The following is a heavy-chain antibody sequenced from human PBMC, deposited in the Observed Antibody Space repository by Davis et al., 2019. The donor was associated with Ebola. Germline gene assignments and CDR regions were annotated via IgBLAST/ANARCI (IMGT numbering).Heavy chain of an antibody. J-gene: IGHJ6*04. CDR1: GFTFSGYA. CDR2: ISSSGDTT. D-gene: IGHD1-1*01. Sequence: GESLKISCAASGFTFSGYAMSWVRQAPGKGLEWVSGISSSGDTTYYADSVKGRFSVPRDNTKNSLHLQMNSLRPEDTAVYYCARRSRTTHAMDVWGKGTTVTVSS. V-gene: IGHV3-23*01. CDR3: ARRSRTTHAMDV.